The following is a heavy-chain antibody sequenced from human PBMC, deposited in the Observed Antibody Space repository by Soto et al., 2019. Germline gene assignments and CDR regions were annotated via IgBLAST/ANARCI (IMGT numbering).Heavy chain of an antibody. CDR1: GFTFSSYD. D-gene: IGHD6-19*01. V-gene: IGHV3-13*01. CDR2: IGTAGDT. J-gene: IGHJ3*02. Sequence: ESGGGLVQPGGSLRLSCAASGFTFSSYDMHWVRQATGKGLEWVSAIGTAGDTYYPGSVKGRFTISRENAKNSLYLQMNSLRAEDTAVYYCARESAVAGTKAFDIWGQGTMVTVSS. CDR3: ARESAVAGTKAFDI.